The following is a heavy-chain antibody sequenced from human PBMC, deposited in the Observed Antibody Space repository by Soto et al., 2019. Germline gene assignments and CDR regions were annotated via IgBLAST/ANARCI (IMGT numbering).Heavy chain of an antibody. J-gene: IGHJ6*02. CDR3: ARDRGSSWETYGMDV. Sequence: GGSLRLSCAASGFTFSDYYMSWIRQAPGKGLEWVSYISSSSSYTNYADSVKGRFTISRDNAKNSLYLQMNSLRAEDTAVYYCARDRGSSWETYGMDVWGQGTTVTVSS. CDR2: ISSSSSYT. CDR1: GFTFSDYY. D-gene: IGHD6-13*01. V-gene: IGHV3-11*05.